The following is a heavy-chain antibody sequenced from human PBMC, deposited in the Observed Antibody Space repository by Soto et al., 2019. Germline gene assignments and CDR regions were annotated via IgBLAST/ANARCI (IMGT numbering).Heavy chain of an antibody. CDR2: FSGPGGGT. CDR1: GFTFSRFA. D-gene: IGHD5-12*01. CDR3: ATDGGMFSGYDSDAFDS. J-gene: IGHJ3*02. V-gene: IGHV3-23*01. Sequence: GGSLRLSCEASGFTFSRFAMSWVRQAPGKGLEWVSTFSGPGGGTYYVVSVKVRFTISRDNSKNTLYIQMNNLRAEDPAVYYCATDGGMFSGYDSDAFDSWRQGTMVT.